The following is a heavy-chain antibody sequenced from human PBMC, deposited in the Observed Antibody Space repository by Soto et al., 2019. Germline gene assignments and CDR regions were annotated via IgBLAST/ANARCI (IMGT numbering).Heavy chain of an antibody. CDR2: IIPIFGTA. Sequence: EASVKVSCKASGGTFSSYAISWVRQAPGQGLEWMGGIIPIFGTANYAQKFQGRVTITADESTSTAYMELSSLRSEDTAVYYCGSLDTAMAYYYYYGMDVSGQGTTVTVSS. CDR1: GGTFSSYA. V-gene: IGHV1-69*13. J-gene: IGHJ6*02. D-gene: IGHD5-18*01. CDR3: GSLDTAMAYYYYYGMDV.